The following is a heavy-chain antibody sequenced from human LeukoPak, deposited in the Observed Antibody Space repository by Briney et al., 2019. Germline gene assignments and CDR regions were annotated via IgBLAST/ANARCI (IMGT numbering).Heavy chain of an antibody. CDR1: GYTFTSYG. D-gene: IGHD5-24*01. CDR2: MNPNTGNT. CDR3: ARGGPFEEMAYDFDY. V-gene: IGHV1-8*01. Sequence: ASVKVSCKASGYTFTSYGINWVRQATGQGLEWMGWMNPNTGNTGYAQKFQGRITMTRNTSIGTAYMELSSLSSEDTAVYYCARGGPFEEMAYDFDYWGQGTLVTVSS. J-gene: IGHJ4*02.